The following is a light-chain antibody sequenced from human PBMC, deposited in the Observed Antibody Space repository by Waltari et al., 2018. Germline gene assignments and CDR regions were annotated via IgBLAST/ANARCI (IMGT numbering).Light chain of an antibody. Sequence: QSALTQPASVSGSPGQSITISCTGTSSDVGGYKYVSWYQQHPGKAPKLMIYEVSNRPSGISSRFSGSKSSNMASLTISGLQAEDEADYYCSSYASSSTLWVFGGGTKLTVL. CDR2: EVS. J-gene: IGLJ3*02. CDR1: SSDVGGYKY. CDR3: SSYASSSTLWV. V-gene: IGLV2-14*01.